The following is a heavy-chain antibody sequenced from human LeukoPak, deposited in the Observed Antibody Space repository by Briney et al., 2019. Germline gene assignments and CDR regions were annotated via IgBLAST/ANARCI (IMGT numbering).Heavy chain of an antibody. CDR1: GFTFSNAW. CDR3: ARDPLEDVIGY. V-gene: IGHV3-15*01. D-gene: IGHD1-1*01. J-gene: IGHJ4*02. CDR2: IKSKTDGGTT. Sequence: GGSLRLSCAASGFTFSNAWMSWVRQAPGKGLEWVGRIKSKTDGGTTDYAAPVKGRFTISRDDSKNTLYLQMNSLRAEDTAVYYCARDPLEDVIGYWGQGTLVTVSS.